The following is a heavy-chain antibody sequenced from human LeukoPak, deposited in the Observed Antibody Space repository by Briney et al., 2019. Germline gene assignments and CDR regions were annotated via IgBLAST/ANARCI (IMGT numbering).Heavy chain of an antibody. CDR2: IYPGDSDT. CDR3: ARPALYCSSTVCPPYMDV. V-gene: IGHV5-51*01. Sequence: GESLKISCNASGYTFTGDWIGWVRQMPGKGLEWMGIIYPGDSDTKYNAPFQGQVTISADKSISTAYLQWGSLKASDTATYYCARPALYCSSTVCPPYMDVWGKGTTVTVSS. J-gene: IGHJ6*03. CDR1: GYTFTGDW. D-gene: IGHD2-2*01.